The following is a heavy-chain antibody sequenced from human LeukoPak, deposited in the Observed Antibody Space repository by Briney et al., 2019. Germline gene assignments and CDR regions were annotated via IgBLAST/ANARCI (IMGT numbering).Heavy chain of an antibody. V-gene: IGHV4-59*06. J-gene: IGHJ4*02. CDR1: GGSISSYY. Sequence: SSETLSLTCTVSGGSISSYYWSWIRQHPGKGLEWIGYIYYSGSTYYNPSLKSRVTISVDTSKNQFSLKLSSVTAADTAVYYCARDRDGYNLFDYWGQGTLVTVSS. CDR3: ARDRDGYNLFDY. CDR2: IYYSGST. D-gene: IGHD5-24*01.